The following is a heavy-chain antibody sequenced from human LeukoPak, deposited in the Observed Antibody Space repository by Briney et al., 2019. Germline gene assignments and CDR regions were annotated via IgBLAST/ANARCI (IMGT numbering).Heavy chain of an antibody. J-gene: IGHJ5*02. V-gene: IGHV5-51*01. Sequence: GESLKISCKVSGDRFSTSWIAWVRQMPGKGLEWMGIIYPGDSDTRSSPSFQGQVTISADKSINTAYLQWSSLKASDTAIYYCAKSGSFYVAAGFDPWGQGTLVTVSS. CDR3: AKSGSFYVAAGFDP. D-gene: IGHD1-26*01. CDR2: IYPGDSDT. CDR1: GDRFSTSW.